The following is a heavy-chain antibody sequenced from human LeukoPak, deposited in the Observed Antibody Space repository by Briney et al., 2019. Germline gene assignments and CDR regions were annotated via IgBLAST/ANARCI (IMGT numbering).Heavy chain of an antibody. CDR3: ARDGGYGDYSNWFDP. CDR1: GGTFSSYA. J-gene: IGHJ5*02. V-gene: IGHV1-46*01. CDR2: INPSGGST. D-gene: IGHD4-17*01. Sequence: VASVKVSCKASGGTFSSYAISWVRQAPGQGLEWMGIINPSGGSTSYAQKFQGRVTMTRDMSTSTVYMELSSLRSEDTAVYYCARDGGYGDYSNWFDPWGQGTLVTVSS.